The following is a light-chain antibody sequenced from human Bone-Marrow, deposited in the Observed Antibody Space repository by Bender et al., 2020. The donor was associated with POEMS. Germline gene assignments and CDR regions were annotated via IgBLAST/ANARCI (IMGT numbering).Light chain of an antibody. V-gene: IGLV2-14*01. CDR3: SSYTSSSTLE. J-gene: IGLJ3*02. CDR1: SSDFGGYKY. CDR2: EVS. Sequence: QSALTQPRSVSGSPGQSVTISGTGTSSDFGGYKYVSWYQHHPGKGPKLIIYEVSTRPSGVSNRFSGSKSGNTASLTISGLQAEDEADYYCSSYTSSSTLEFGGGTKLTVL.